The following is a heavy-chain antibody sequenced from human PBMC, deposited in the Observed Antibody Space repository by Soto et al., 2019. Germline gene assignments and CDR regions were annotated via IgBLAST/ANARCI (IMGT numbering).Heavy chain of an antibody. Sequence: SLRLSCAASGFTFSSYGMHWVRQAPGKGLEWVAVISYDGSNKYYADSVKGRFTISRDNSKNTLYLQMNSLRAEDTAVYYCAREYGSAAAPFDYWGQGTLVTVSS. CDR1: GFTFSSYG. D-gene: IGHD4-17*01. CDR3: AREYGSAAAPFDY. CDR2: ISYDGSNK. J-gene: IGHJ4*02. V-gene: IGHV3-30*03.